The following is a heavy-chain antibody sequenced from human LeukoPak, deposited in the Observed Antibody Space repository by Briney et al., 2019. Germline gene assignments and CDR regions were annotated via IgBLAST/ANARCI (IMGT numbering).Heavy chain of an antibody. Sequence: GGSLRLSCTASGLTFGEYAMSWVRQAPGKGLEWVGVIRSKAYGGTTEYAASVKGRFTISRDGSKSIAYLQMNSLKSEGTAVYHCLYYYDSSGYYLPDHWGQGTLVTVSS. CDR1: GLTFGEYA. CDR3: LYYYDSSGYYLPDH. D-gene: IGHD3-22*01. V-gene: IGHV3-49*04. CDR2: IRSKAYGGTT. J-gene: IGHJ4*02.